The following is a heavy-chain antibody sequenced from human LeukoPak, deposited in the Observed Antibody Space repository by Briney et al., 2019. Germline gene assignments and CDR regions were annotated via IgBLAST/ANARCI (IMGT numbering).Heavy chain of an antibody. D-gene: IGHD1-26*01. Sequence: GESLEISCKGSGYRFTSYWIGWVRQVPGKGLEWMGIIYPGDSDTRYSPSFQGQVTISADKSISTAYLQWSSLKASDTAMYYCARPGVGATNAFDIWGQGTMVTVSS. V-gene: IGHV5-51*01. CDR3: ARPGVGATNAFDI. CDR1: GYRFTSYW. CDR2: IYPGDSDT. J-gene: IGHJ3*02.